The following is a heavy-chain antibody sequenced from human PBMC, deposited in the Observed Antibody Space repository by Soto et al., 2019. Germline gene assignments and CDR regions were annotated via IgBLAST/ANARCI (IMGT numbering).Heavy chain of an antibody. CDR2: VSGSGGTV. D-gene: IGHD2-15*01. Sequence: EVQLLESGGGLVQPGGSLRLSCAASGFTFTNYAMNWVRQAPGEGLEWVSAVSGSGGTVYYADSVKGRFTISRDTAKNTLYLQMNSLRAEDTAVYYCAKGGEETATPALDYWGQGTLVTVPS. J-gene: IGHJ4*02. CDR3: AKGGEETATPALDY. CDR1: GFTFTNYA. V-gene: IGHV3-23*01.